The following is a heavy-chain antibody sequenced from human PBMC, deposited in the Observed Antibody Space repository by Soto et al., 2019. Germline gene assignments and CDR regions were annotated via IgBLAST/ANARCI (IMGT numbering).Heavy chain of an antibody. CDR3: ARDNVDDGDAFDI. D-gene: IGHD1-1*01. CDR2: ISYDGSNK. Sequence: QVQLVESGGGVVQPGRSLRLSCAASGFTFSSYAMHWVRQAPGKGLEWVAVISYDGSNKYYADSVKGRFTISRDNSKNTLYLQMNSLRAEDTAGYDFARDNVDDGDAFDIWGQGTMVTASS. V-gene: IGHV3-30-3*01. J-gene: IGHJ3*02. CDR1: GFTFSSYA.